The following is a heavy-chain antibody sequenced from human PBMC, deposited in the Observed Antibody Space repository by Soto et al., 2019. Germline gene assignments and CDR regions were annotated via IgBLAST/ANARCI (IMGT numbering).Heavy chain of an antibody. CDR1: GLTFSNYA. CDR3: AKGGHMSFFDY. D-gene: IGHD2-21*01. V-gene: IGHV3-23*01. CDR2: ISGGGRST. Sequence: GGSLRLSCAASGLTFSNYAMSWVRQAPGKGLEWVSTISGGGRSTFYADSVKGRFTISRDNSRNTVYLQKDSLRADDTAVYFCAKGGHMSFFDYWGQGTLVTVSS. J-gene: IGHJ4*02.